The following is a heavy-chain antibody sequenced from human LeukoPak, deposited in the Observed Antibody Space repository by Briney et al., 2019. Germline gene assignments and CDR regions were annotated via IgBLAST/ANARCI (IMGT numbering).Heavy chain of an antibody. J-gene: IGHJ4*02. CDR2: IYHSGVT. Sequence: SETLSLTCTVSGFSISSGYYWGWIRQSPGKGLEWIGSIYHSGVTYYNPSLKSRVTLTVDTTKNQFSLRLTSVTAADTAVYYCARDRLFEDWGQGTLVTVSS. D-gene: IGHD2-21*01. CDR3: ARDRLFED. V-gene: IGHV4-38-2*02. CDR1: GFSISSGYY.